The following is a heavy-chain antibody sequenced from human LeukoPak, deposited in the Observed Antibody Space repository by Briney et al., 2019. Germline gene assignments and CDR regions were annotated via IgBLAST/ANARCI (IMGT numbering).Heavy chain of an antibody. CDR1: GFTVSSYG. CDR2: IWYDGSNK. CDR3: ARSIAAAGSTDY. Sequence: GGSLRLSCAASGFTVSSYGMHWVRQAPGKGLEWVAVIWYDGSNKYYADSVKGRFTISRDNSKNTLYLQMNSLRAEDTAVYYCARSIAAAGSTDYWGQGTLVTVSS. J-gene: IGHJ4*02. D-gene: IGHD6-13*01. V-gene: IGHV3-33*01.